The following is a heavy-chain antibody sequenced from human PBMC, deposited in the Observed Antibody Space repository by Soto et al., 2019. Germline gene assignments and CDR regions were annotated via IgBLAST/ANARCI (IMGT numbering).Heavy chain of an antibody. CDR1: RGAFGDYW. J-gene: IGHJ5*01. Sequence: EVQLVESGGGLVQPGGSLRLSCEASRGAFGDYWMHWVRQAPGKGLVWVSRINRDANDIIYADSVKGRFTASRDNAKKMVFLQMSSRRVADTAVYYCASDGPHKWFDSWGQGTLVTVSS. CDR2: INRDANDI. CDR3: ASDGPHKWFDS. V-gene: IGHV3-74*01.